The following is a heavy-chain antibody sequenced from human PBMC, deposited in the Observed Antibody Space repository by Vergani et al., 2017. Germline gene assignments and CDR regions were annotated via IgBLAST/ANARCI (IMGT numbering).Heavy chain of an antibody. CDR2: IIPILGIA. CDR1: GGTFSSYT. V-gene: IGHV1-69*02. D-gene: IGHD3-10*01. CDR3: ATLRAYGSGSPTFDY. Sequence: QVQLVQSGAEVKKPGSSVKVSCKASGGTFSSYTISWVRQAPGQGLEWMGRIIPILGIANYAQKFQGRVTITADKSTSTAYMELSSLKASDTAMYYCATLRAYGSGSPTFDYWGQGTLVTVSS. J-gene: IGHJ4*02.